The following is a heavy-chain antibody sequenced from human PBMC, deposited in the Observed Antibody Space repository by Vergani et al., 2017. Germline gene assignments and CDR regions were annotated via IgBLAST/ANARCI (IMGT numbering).Heavy chain of an antibody. Sequence: QVQLQQWGAGLLKPSETLSLTCAVYGGSFSGYYWSWIRQPQGKGLEWIGEINHSGSTNYNPSLKSLVTISVDTSKNQFSLKLSSVTAADTAVYYCARATSPPGRIDPWGQGTLVTVSS. CDR1: GGSFSGYY. CDR2: INHSGST. D-gene: IGHD1-26*01. CDR3: ARATSPPGRIDP. V-gene: IGHV4-34*01. J-gene: IGHJ5*02.